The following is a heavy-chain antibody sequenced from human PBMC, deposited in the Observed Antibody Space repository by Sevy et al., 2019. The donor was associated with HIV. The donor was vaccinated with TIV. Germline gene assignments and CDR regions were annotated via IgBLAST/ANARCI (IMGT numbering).Heavy chain of an antibody. V-gene: IGHV3-7*01. J-gene: IGHJ4*02. Sequence: GGSLRLSCAASGFTFSSYWMSWVRQAPWKGLEWVANIKQDGSEKKYVDSVKGRFTISRDNAKNALYLQMNSLRAEDTAVYYCARATDYYDSSGYSYWGQGTLVTVSS. CDR3: ARATDYYDSSGYSY. CDR2: IKQDGSEK. D-gene: IGHD3-22*01. CDR1: GFTFSSYW.